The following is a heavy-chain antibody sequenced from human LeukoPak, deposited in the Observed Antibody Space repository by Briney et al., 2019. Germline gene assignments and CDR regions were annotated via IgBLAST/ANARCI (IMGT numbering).Heavy chain of an antibody. CDR2: INPNSGGT. CDR3: ARGDIVVVPAARTNWFDP. CDR1: GYTFTRYY. V-gene: IGHV1-2*02. J-gene: IGHJ5*02. Sequence: GASVKVSCKASGYTFTRYYMHWVRQAPGQGLEWMGWINPNSGGTNYAQKFQGRVTMTRDTSISTAYMELSRLRSDDTAVYYCARGDIVVVPAARTNWFDPWGQGTLVTVSS. D-gene: IGHD2-2*01.